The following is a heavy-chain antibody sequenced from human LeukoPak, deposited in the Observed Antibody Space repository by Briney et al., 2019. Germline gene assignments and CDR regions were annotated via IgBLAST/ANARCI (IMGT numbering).Heavy chain of an antibody. Sequence: PSETLSLTCAVYGGSFSGYYWSWIRQPPGKGLEWIGEINHSGSTNYNPSLKSRVTISVDTSKNQFSLKLSSVTAADTAVYYCARMRDIPDYWGQGTLDTVSS. CDR1: GGSFSGYY. V-gene: IGHV4-34*01. D-gene: IGHD5-12*01. CDR2: INHSGST. CDR3: ARMRDIPDY. J-gene: IGHJ4*02.